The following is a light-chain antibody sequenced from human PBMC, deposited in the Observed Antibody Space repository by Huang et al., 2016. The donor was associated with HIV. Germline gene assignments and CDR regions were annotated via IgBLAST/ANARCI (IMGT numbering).Light chain of an antibody. CDR1: QSMTYD. V-gene: IGKV3-15*01. CDR2: SAS. Sequence: EIVMTQSPATLSVSPGESATLSCRASQSMTYDLAWFQKRPGAAPRLIIYSASIRATGIPARFSGSGSGTEFTLTISSLQSEDFAVYFCQQYNNWPPWTFGQGTKVETK. J-gene: IGKJ1*01. CDR3: QQYNNWPPWT.